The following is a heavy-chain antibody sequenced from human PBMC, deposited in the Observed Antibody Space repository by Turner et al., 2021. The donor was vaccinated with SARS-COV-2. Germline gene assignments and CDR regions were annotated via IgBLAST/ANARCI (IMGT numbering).Heavy chain of an antibody. Sequence: QVQLVQSGAEVKKPGASVKVLRHVSLYPLPELSEHWVRQAPGKGLGWMGGFDREDSETIYKKKFQGRVTMTEDTSTDTAYMELSGVGSEETAVDYCAKGVAVTGVVVAYYYYYGMDVWGQGTTVTVSS. CDR3: AKGVAVTGVVVAYYYYYGMDV. CDR2: FDREDSET. CDR1: LYPLPELS. V-gene: IGHV1-24*01. D-gene: IGHD6-19*01. J-gene: IGHJ6*02.